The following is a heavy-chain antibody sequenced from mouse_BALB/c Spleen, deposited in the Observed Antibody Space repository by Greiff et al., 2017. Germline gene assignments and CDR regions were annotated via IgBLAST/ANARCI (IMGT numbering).Heavy chain of an antibody. CDR1: GYSITSGYY. Sequence: EVQRVESGPGLVKPSQSLSLTCSVTGYSITSGYYWNWIRQFPGNKLEWMGYISYDGSNNYNPSLKNRISITRDTSKNQFFLKLNSVTTEDTATYYCARATVVAYYFDYWGQGTTLTVSS. D-gene: IGHD1-1*01. CDR3: ARATVVAYYFDY. V-gene: IGHV3-6*02. CDR2: ISYDGSN. J-gene: IGHJ2*01.